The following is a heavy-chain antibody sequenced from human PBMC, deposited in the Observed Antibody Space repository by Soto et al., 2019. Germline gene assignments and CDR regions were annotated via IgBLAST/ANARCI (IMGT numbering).Heavy chain of an antibody. Sequence: QVQLVQSGAEVKKPGSSVQVSCKASGGGNLRDYRTTWVRQAPGQGLEWMGGIIPKLGSANYAQNFQGRVTITSDESTSTGYMELRSLRSEDTAVYYCARGGGGYNFGSGYWGQGTPVTVSS. J-gene: IGHJ4*02. V-gene: IGHV1-69*01. D-gene: IGHD1-26*01. CDR1: GGGNLRDYR. CDR3: ARGGGGYNFGSGY. CDR2: IIPKLGSA.